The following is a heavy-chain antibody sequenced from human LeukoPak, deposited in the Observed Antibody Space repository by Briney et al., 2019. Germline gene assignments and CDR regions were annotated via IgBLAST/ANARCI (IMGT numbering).Heavy chain of an antibody. V-gene: IGHV3-48*03. CDR2: ISSSGSTI. CDR1: GFTLSSYE. J-gene: IGHJ4*02. D-gene: IGHD3-22*01. CDR3: ARGGDSSPYYPDY. Sequence: PGGSLRLSCAASGFTLSSYEMNWVRQAPGKGLEWVSYISSSGSTIYYAESVKGRFTISRDNAKNSLYLQMNSLRDEDTAVYYCARGGDSSPYYPDYWGQGTLVTVSS.